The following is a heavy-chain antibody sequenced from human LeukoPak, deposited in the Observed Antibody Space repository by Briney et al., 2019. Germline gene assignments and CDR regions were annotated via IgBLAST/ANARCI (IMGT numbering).Heavy chain of an antibody. CDR1: GFTFSTDG. V-gene: IGHV3-23*01. Sequence: PGGSLRLSCAAAGFTFSTDGMSWVRQAPGKGLEWVSTISGIGGSTHYADSVKGRFTISRDNSMNTLYLQMNSLSADDTALYYCALLKAKDGIRDSYDIWGQGTMVTGSS. CDR2: ISGIGGST. D-gene: IGHD2-21*01. J-gene: IGHJ3*02. CDR3: ALLKAKDGIRDSYDI.